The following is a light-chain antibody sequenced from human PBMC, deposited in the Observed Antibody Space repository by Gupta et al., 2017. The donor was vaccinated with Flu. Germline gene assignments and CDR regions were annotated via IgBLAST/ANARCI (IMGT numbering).Light chain of an antibody. CDR2: DDS. J-gene: IGLJ1*01. CDR3: QVWTYTSDHPLYV. CDR1: YIGCES. V-gene: IGLV3-21*02. Sequence: TARITCGGDYIGCESVHWYQQQSGQAPGLVVYDDSDRPSGITERFSGSKSGITATLTISRVEAGEEADDYCQVWTYTSDHPLYVFGTGTKVTVL.